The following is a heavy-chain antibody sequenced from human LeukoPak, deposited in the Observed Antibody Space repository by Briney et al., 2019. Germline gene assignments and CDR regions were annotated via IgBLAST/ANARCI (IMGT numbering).Heavy chain of an antibody. CDR2: INHSGST. Sequence: SETLSLTCAVYGGSFSGYYWSWIRQPPGKGLEWIGEINHSGSTNYNPSLKSRVTISVDTSKNQFSLKLSSVTPDDTAVYYCARDRGGGWYFGYWGQGTLVTVSS. CDR1: GGSFSGYY. CDR3: ARDRGGGWYFGY. J-gene: IGHJ4*02. D-gene: IGHD6-19*01. V-gene: IGHV4-34*01.